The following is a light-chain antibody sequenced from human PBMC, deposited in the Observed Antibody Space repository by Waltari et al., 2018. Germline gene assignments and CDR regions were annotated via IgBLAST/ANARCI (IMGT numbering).Light chain of an antibody. J-gene: IGLJ2*01. V-gene: IGLV2-14*01. CDR1: SNDVGGYYS. CDR2: DVS. Sequence: QSALTQPASVSGSPGQSVTLFFAGTSNDVGGYYSVSWYQEHPGQAPRVIIYDVSDRPSGVSDRFSGSKSGNTASLTISGLQAEDEADYYCSSQSSNDVVLFGGGTKLTVL. CDR3: SSQSSNDVVL.